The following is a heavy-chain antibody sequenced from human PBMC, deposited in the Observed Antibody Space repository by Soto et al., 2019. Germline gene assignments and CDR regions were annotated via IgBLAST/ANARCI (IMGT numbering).Heavy chain of an antibody. V-gene: IGHV3-7*01. J-gene: IGHJ4*02. CDR1: GFTFSSYW. Sequence: EVQLVESGGGLVQPGGSLRLSCAASGFTFSSYWMSWVRQAPGKGLEWVANIKQDGSEKYYVDSVKGRFTISRDNAKYSLYLLMNSLRAEDTAVYYFAESGYGPMGVDYWGQGTLVTVSS. CDR3: AESGYGPMGVDY. CDR2: IKQDGSEK. D-gene: IGHD5-12*01.